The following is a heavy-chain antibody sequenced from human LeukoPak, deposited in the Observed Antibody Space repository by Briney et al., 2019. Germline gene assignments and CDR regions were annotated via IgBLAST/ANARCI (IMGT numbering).Heavy chain of an antibody. V-gene: IGHV3-48*03. Sequence: GGSLRLSCEASGFTFSSYEMNWVRQAPGQGLEWISYTSSTGSIIYYSDSVKGRFTISRDNARNSLYLQMNSLRAEDTAVYYCARDRKRGSSHYSYFDYWGQGTLVTVSS. D-gene: IGHD6-13*01. CDR2: TSSTGSII. J-gene: IGHJ4*02. CDR3: ARDRKRGSSHYSYFDY. CDR1: GFTFSSYE.